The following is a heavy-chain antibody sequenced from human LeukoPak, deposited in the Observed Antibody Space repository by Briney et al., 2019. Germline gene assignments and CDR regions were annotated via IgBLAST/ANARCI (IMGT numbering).Heavy chain of an antibody. Sequence: SETLSLTCTVSGGSISSSSYYWGWIRQPPGKGLEWIGYIYYSGSTNYNPSLKSRVTISVDTSKNQFSLKLSSVTAADTAVYYCARTIVVVVAATYYFDYWGQGTLVTVSS. D-gene: IGHD2-15*01. CDR3: ARTIVVVVAATYYFDY. V-gene: IGHV4-61*05. CDR1: GGSISSSSYY. J-gene: IGHJ4*02. CDR2: IYYSGST.